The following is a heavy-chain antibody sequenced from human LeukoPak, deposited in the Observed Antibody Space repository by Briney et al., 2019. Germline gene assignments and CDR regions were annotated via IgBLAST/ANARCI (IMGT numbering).Heavy chain of an antibody. J-gene: IGHJ6*03. CDR3: ARVGPGVYTSSSLGYYYYYMDV. CDR1: GFTFSSYA. V-gene: IGHV3-30*04. CDR2: ISYDGSNK. D-gene: IGHD6-6*01. Sequence: GGSLRLSSAASGFTFSSYAMHWVRQAPGKGLEWVAVISYDGSNKYYADSVKGRFTISRDNSKNTLYLQMNSLRAEDTAVYYCARVGPGVYTSSSLGYYYYYMDVWGKGTTVTVS.